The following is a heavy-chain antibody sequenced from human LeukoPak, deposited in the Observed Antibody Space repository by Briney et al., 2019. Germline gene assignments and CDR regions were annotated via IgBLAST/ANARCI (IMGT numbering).Heavy chain of an antibody. CDR3: ARDQTYYYDSSGSYYYYYGMDV. V-gene: IGHV3-21*01. D-gene: IGHD3-22*01. CDR2: ISSTGSYI. Sequence: PGGSLRLSCAASGFTFSSYAMSWVRQAPGKGLEWVSSISSTGSYIYYADSVKGRFTISRDNAKNSLYLQMNSLRAEDTAVYYCARDQTYYYDSSGSYYYYYGMDVWGQGTTVTVSS. CDR1: GFTFSSYA. J-gene: IGHJ6*02.